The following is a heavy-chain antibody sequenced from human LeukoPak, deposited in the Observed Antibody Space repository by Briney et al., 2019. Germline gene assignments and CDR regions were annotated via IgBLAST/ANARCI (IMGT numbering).Heavy chain of an antibody. D-gene: IGHD2-15*01. CDR3: AKNSGGTCYSHLDY. Sequence: GGSLRLSCAASGFTFSTYWMSWVRQAPGKGLEWVANIKEDGSEKYYGDSVKGRFTISRDNAKNSLYLQMNSLRAEDTAVYYCAKNSGGTCYSHLDYWGQGTLVTVSS. J-gene: IGHJ4*02. V-gene: IGHV3-7*03. CDR2: IKEDGSEK. CDR1: GFTFSTYW.